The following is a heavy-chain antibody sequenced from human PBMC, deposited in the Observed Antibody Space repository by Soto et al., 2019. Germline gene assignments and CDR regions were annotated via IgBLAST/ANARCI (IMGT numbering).Heavy chain of an antibody. J-gene: IGHJ6*02. CDR1: GFTFSNYA. V-gene: IGHV3-23*01. Sequence: GGSLRLSCAASGFTFSNYAMSWVRQAPGKGLEWVSTISGSGSGTHYADSVKGRFTISRDNSKNTLYLQMNSLRAEDTAVYYCAKDRLTSATYYDFWSGYPLANSRTSHYGMDVWGQGTTVTVSS. CDR2: ISGSGSGT. D-gene: IGHD3-3*01. CDR3: AKDRLTSATYYDFWSGYPLANSRTSHYGMDV.